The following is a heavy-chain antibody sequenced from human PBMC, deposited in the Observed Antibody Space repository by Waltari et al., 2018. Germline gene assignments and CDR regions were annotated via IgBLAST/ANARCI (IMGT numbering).Heavy chain of an antibody. J-gene: IGHJ4*02. D-gene: IGHD1-26*01. CDR1: GFTFNTYW. Sequence: EVQLVESGGGLVQPGGSLRLSCVASGFTFNTYWMSWVRQAPGKGLEWLANIKQEGSEKYYVDYVSGRFTISTDDAKKSLYLQMNSLGAEDTAVYYCAIVQTIWSLDYWGQGTLVTVSS. CDR2: IKQEGSEK. CDR3: AIVQTIWSLDY. V-gene: IGHV3-7*01.